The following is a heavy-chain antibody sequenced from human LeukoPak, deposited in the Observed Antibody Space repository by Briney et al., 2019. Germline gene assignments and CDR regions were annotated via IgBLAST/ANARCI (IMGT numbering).Heavy chain of an antibody. CDR2: ISPKSGGT. Sequence: ASVKVSCKASGYTFTDYYIHWVRQAPGQGPEWMGWISPKSGGTIYAQKFRGRFTMTRDTSIVTAYMELSSLRMDDTAVYYCARNDYPFDPWGQGTLVTVSS. D-gene: IGHD1-1*01. CDR1: GYTFTDYY. J-gene: IGHJ5*02. V-gene: IGHV1-2*02. CDR3: ARNDYPFDP.